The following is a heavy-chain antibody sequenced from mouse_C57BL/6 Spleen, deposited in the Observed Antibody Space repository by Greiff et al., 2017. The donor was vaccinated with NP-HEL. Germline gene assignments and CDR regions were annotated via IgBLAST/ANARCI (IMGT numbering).Heavy chain of an antibody. D-gene: IGHD4-1*01. CDR2: IDPSDSYT. V-gene: IGHV1-50*01. CDR3: ARTGTPFDY. CDR1: GYTFTSYW. J-gene: IGHJ2*01. Sequence: QVQLQQPGAELVKPGASVKLSCKASGYTFTSYWMQWVKQRPGQGLEWIGEIDPSDSYTNYNQKFKGKATLTVDTSSSTAYMQLSSLTSEDSAVYYCARTGTPFDYWGKGTTLTVSS.